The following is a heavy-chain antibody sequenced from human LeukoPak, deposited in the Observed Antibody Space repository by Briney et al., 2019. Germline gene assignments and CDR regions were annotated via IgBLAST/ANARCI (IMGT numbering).Heavy chain of an antibody. CDR1: GSRFTTYW. J-gene: IGHJ4*02. CDR2: IFPGESDT. V-gene: IGHV5-51*01. Sequence: GKSLNISCKGSGSRFTTYWIGWVRQMHGKGLEWMGIIFPGESDTRYSPSFQGQVTISVDKSISTAYLQWSSLKASDTAMYYCARARYCSGGSCYAEYWGQGTLVTVSS. D-gene: IGHD2-15*01. CDR3: ARARYCSGGSCYAEY.